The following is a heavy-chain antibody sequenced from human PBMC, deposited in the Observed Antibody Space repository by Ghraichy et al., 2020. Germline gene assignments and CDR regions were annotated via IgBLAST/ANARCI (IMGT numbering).Heavy chain of an antibody. CDR3: ARGYYDSSGYYYVEY. D-gene: IGHD3-22*01. CDR1: GYTFTGYY. V-gene: IGHV1-2*02. CDR2: INPNSGGT. J-gene: IGHJ4*02. Sequence: ASVKVSCKASGYTFTGYYMHWVRQAPGQGLEWMGWINPNSGGTNYAQKFQGRVTMTRDTSISTAYMELSRLRSDDTAVYYCARGYYDSSGYYYVEYWGQGTLVTVSS.